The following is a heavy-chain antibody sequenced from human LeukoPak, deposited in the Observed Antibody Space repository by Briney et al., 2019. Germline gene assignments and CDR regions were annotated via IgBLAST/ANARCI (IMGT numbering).Heavy chain of an antibody. Sequence: PGGSLRLSCEASGFTFSDYCMDWVRQGPGKGLEWVSSINTVASYIYYADSVKGRFTISRDNAKNSLYLQMNSLRAEDTGVYYCARLRRNSDKSGFYYYYDYWGQGTLVTVSS. CDR3: ARLRRNSDKSGFYYYYDY. V-gene: IGHV3-21*06. D-gene: IGHD3-22*01. J-gene: IGHJ4*02. CDR2: INTVASYI. CDR1: GFTFSDYC.